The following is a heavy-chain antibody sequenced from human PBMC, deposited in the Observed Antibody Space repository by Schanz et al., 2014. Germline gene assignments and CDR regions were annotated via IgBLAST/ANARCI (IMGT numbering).Heavy chain of an antibody. Sequence: VQLLESGGGLVQPGGSLRLSCAAYGFTLSSYAMHWVRQAPGKGLEWVAVISYDGSNKYYADSVKGRFTISRDNSKNTLYLQMNPLRARDTAVDYCARDRGYCSGGSCLTFDYWGQGTMVTVSS. J-gene: IGHJ4*02. CDR1: GFTLSSYA. CDR3: ARDRGYCSGGSCLTFDY. V-gene: IGHV3-30-3*01. D-gene: IGHD2-15*01. CDR2: ISYDGSNK.